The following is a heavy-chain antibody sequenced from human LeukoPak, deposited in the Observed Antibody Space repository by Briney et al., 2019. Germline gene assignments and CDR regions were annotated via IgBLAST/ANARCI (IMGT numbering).Heavy chain of an antibody. J-gene: IGHJ4*02. CDR1: GFTSSEFW. V-gene: IGHV3-7*03. D-gene: IGHD1-1*01. CDR2: INQDESET. Sequence: RGSLSLSCAASGFTSSEFWISWVRQAPGEGLEWMTSINQDESETYYMDSVKGRFTISRDNAKNSVFLRMNSLRAEDTAIYYCARVRSPPEDNSNYRPIDYWGQGILVTVSS. CDR3: ARVRSPPEDNSNYRPIDY.